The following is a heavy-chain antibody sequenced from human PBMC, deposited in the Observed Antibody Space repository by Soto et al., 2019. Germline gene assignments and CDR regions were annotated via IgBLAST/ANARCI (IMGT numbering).Heavy chain of an antibody. CDR1: GDSISSGDYY. D-gene: IGHD5-18*01. J-gene: IGHJ6*02. Sequence: SETLSLTCTVSGDSISSGDYYWSWIRHPPGKGLEWIGCIYYSGNTYYNPSLKRRFSISVDTSKNQFSLKLISVTAADTAVYYCACIFSGGYSYGLHHCSTDVWSQGTTVIVS. CDR2: IYYSGNT. CDR3: ACIFSGGYSYGLHHCSTDV. V-gene: IGHV4-30-4*01.